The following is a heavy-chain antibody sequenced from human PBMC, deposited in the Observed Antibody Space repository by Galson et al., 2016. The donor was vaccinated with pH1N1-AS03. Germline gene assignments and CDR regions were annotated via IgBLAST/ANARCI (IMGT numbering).Heavy chain of an antibody. CDR2: VYYSGTP. J-gene: IGHJ4*02. V-gene: IGHV4-59*01. Sequence: SETLSLTCTVSGGSMSGYYWSWIRQSPERGLEWIGCVYYSGTPTYNPSLKSQVTISVDTSKNQFSLKLSSVTAADTAVYYCARDELWGRHDYLFHYWGQGALVTVSS. CDR1: GGSMSGYY. CDR3: ARDELWGRHDYLFHY. D-gene: IGHD3-16*01.